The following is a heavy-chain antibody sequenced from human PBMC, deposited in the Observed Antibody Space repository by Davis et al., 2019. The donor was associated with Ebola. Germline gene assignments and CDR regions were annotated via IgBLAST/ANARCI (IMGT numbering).Heavy chain of an antibody. CDR2: INHSGST. CDR3: ARAGWSSGWYQPGWFDP. J-gene: IGHJ5*02. V-gene: IGHV4-34*01. D-gene: IGHD6-19*01. CDR1: GGSFSGYY. Sequence: SETLSLTCAVYGGSFSGYYWSWIRQPPGKGLEWIGEINHSGSTNYNPSLKSRVTISVDTSKNQFSLKLSSVTAADTAVYYCARAGWSSGWYQPGWFDPWGQGTLVTVSS.